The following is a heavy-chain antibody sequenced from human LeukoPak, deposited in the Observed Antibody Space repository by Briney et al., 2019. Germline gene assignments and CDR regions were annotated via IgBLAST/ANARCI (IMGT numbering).Heavy chain of an antibody. CDR3: ARRGGSSSRRSPIDY. D-gene: IGHD6-6*01. V-gene: IGHV3-7*01. CDR2: IKQDGSQR. CDR1: GFTFSDNW. Sequence: GGSLRLSCTASGFTFSDNWMTWVRQAPGKGPEWVANIKQDGSQRYYVDSVRGRFTISRDNAKNSLFLQMNGLRAEDTAVYYCARRGGSSSRRSPIDYWGQGTLVTVSS. J-gene: IGHJ4*02.